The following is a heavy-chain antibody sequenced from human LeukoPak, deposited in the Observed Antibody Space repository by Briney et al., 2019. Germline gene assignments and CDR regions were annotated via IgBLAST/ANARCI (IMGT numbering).Heavy chain of an antibody. J-gene: IGHJ6*03. D-gene: IGHD2-8*01. V-gene: IGHV5-51*01. CDR3: ARHGHCTNGVCYSNYYYYMDV. Sequence: GESLKISCKGSGYSFTSYWIGWVRQMPGKGLEWMDIIYPDDSDTRYSPSFEGQVIISVDKSISTAYLQWSSLKASDTATYYCARHGHCTNGVCYSNYYYYMDVWGKGTTVTVSS. CDR2: IYPDDSDT. CDR1: GYSFTSYW.